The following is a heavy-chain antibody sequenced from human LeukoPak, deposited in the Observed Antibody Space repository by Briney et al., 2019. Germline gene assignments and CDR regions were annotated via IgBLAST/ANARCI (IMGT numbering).Heavy chain of an antibody. CDR3: ARDFGDFRTDY. CDR2: SDYTGGT. D-gene: IGHD4-17*01. V-gene: IGHV4-39*01. Sequence: SSGTLSLTCTVSGGSISRSGYFWAWIRQSPGKGLEWIGSSDYTGGTTYKPSLKSRVTVSVDTSKNQFSLRLTSVTATDTAIYYCARDFGDFRTDYWGQGILVTVSS. J-gene: IGHJ4*02. CDR1: GGSISRSGYF.